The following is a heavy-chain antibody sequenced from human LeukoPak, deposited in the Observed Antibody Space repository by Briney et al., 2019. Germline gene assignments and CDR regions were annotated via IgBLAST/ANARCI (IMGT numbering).Heavy chain of an antibody. J-gene: IGHJ4*02. D-gene: IGHD6-19*01. CDR1: GGSISSYY. CDR3: SRVVNVAVAGSNCNTHYFDV. Sequence: SETLSLTCPVSGGSISSYYWSWIRQPAAKGLEWMGRIYISGSTNYNPSLHSQVPISVDTSKYQYHLRLNSVTAAGAAEDYFSRVVNVAVAGSNCNTHYFDVWGKGILVTVSS. CDR2: IYISGST. V-gene: IGHV4-4*07.